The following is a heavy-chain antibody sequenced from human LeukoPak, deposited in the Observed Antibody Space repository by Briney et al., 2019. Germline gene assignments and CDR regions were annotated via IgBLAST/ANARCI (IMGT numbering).Heavy chain of an antibody. J-gene: IGHJ3*02. CDR3: ARASHDFWSGYSGGAFDI. CDR2: IYYSGST. Sequence: SETLSLTCTVSGGSISSYYWSWIRQPPGKGLEWIGYIYYSGSTNYNPSLKSRVTISVDTSKNQFSLKLSSVTAADTAVYYCARASHDFWSGYSGGAFDIWGQGTMVTVSS. V-gene: IGHV4-59*01. CDR1: GGSISSYY. D-gene: IGHD3-3*01.